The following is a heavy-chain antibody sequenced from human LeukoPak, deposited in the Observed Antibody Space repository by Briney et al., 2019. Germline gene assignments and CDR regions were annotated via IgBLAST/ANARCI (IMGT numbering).Heavy chain of an antibody. V-gene: IGHV1-46*01. CDR1: GYTFTSYY. D-gene: IGHD4-17*01. CDR2: INPSGGST. Sequence: ASVKVSCKAPGYTFTSYYMHWVRQAPGQGLEWMGIINPSGGSTSYAQKFQGRVTMTRDTSTSTVYMELSSLRSDDTAVYYCARDGGDYVLIYYYYYMDVWGKGTTVTVSS. CDR3: ARDGGDYVLIYYYYYMDV. J-gene: IGHJ6*03.